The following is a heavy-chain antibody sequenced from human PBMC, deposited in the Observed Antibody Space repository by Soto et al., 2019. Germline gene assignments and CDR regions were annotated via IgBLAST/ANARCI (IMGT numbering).Heavy chain of an antibody. D-gene: IGHD3-9*01. Sequence: ASVKVSCKASGYTFTGYYMHWVRQAPGQGPEWMGWINPNSGGTNYAQKFQGWVTMTRDTSISTAYMELSRLRSDDTAVYYCARGDDILTGYYEPPALDYWGQGTLVTVSS. CDR2: INPNSGGT. CDR3: ARGDDILTGYYEPPALDY. J-gene: IGHJ4*02. V-gene: IGHV1-2*04. CDR1: GYTFTGYY.